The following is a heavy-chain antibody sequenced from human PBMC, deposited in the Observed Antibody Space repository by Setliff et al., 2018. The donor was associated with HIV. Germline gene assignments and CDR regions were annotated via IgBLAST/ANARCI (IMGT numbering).Heavy chain of an antibody. J-gene: IGHJ3*02. Sequence: PSETLSLTCTVSGDSISSDFYWGWIRQPPGKGLGWIGSIYHSGNTYYMPSLQSRVTISVDMSKNQFSLNLNSVTAADTAVYYCARGQGCGGGCHYAFEMWGQGTMVTGSS. CDR2: IYHSGNT. D-gene: IGHD2-21*02. CDR1: GDSISSDFY. V-gene: IGHV4-38-2*02. CDR3: ARGQGCGGGCHYAFEM.